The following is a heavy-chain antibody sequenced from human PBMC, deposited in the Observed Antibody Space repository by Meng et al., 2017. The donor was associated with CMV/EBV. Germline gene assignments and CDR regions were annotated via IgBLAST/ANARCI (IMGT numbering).Heavy chain of an antibody. D-gene: IGHD1-26*01. J-gene: IGHJ3*02. CDR2: IYYSGST. Sequence: GSLRLSCTVSGGSISSGDYYWSWIRQPPGKGLEWIGSIYYSGSTYYNPSLKSRVTISVDTSKNQFSLKLSSVTAADTAVYYCARTNSQWELLRNPTIGAFDIWGQGTMVTVSS. CDR3: ARTNSQWELLRNPTIGAFDI. V-gene: IGHV4-39*07. CDR1: GGSISSGDYY.